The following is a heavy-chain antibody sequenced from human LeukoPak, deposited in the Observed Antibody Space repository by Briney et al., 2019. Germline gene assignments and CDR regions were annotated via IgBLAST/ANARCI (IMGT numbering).Heavy chain of an antibody. Sequence: SGGTLRLSCAASGFTFSTYAMNWVRQAPGKGLEWVSGRCAGGGSTYHAGSVKGRFTISRDNSKNTLYLQMNSLRADDTAVYYCAKRRGYSGYDYVIDYWGQGTLVTVSS. V-gene: IGHV3-23*01. CDR2: RCAGGGST. D-gene: IGHD5-12*01. CDR1: GFTFSTYA. J-gene: IGHJ4*02. CDR3: AKRRGYSGYDYVIDY.